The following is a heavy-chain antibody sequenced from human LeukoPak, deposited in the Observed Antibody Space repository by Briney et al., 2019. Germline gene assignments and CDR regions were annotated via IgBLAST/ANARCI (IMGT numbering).Heavy chain of an antibody. CDR3: ARDLVTMVRGVIPRSDY. CDR2: ISAYNGNT. Sequence: ASVKVSCKASGYTFTSYGNSWVRQAPGQGLEWMGWISAYNGNTNYAQQLQGRVTMTTDTSTSTAYMELRSLRSDDTAVYYCARDLVTMVRGVIPRSDYWGQGTLVTVSS. V-gene: IGHV1-18*01. D-gene: IGHD3-10*01. J-gene: IGHJ4*02. CDR1: GYTFTSYG.